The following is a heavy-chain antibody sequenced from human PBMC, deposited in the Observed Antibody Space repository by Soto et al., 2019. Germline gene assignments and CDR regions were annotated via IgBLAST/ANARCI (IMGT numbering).Heavy chain of an antibody. Sequence: SVKVSCKASGGTFSSYAISWVRQAPGQGLEWMGGIIPIFGTANYAQKFQGRVTITADESTSTAYMELSSLRSEDTAVYYCAIHHAASSSSADYYYGMDVWGQGTTVTVSS. CDR1: GGTFSSYA. CDR3: AIHHAASSSSADYYYGMDV. D-gene: IGHD6-6*01. J-gene: IGHJ6*02. V-gene: IGHV1-69*13. CDR2: IIPIFGTA.